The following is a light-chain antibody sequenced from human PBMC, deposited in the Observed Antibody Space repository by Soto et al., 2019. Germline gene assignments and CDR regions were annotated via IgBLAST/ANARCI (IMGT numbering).Light chain of an antibody. CDR3: QQYGSSPPP. Sequence: EIVLTQSPGTLSLSPGERATLSCRASQSVSSSYLAWYQQKPGQAPRLLIYGASSRATGIPDRFSGSGSGTDFTLTISRLEPEDFAVYYCQQYGSSPPPFGQGTQVEIK. CDR1: QSVSSSY. V-gene: IGKV3-20*01. CDR2: GAS. J-gene: IGKJ1*01.